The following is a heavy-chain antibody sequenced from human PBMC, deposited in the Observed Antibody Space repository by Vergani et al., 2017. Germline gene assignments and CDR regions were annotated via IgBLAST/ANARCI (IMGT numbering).Heavy chain of an antibody. Sequence: QVQLQQWGAGLLKPSETLSLTCTVSGGSISSSSYYWGWIRQPPGKGLEWIGEINHSGSTNYNPSLKSRVTISVDTSKNQFSLKLSSVTAADTAVYYCARARYSSSWYVTSDYYYMDVWGKGTTVTVSS. CDR1: GGSISSSSYY. D-gene: IGHD6-13*01. J-gene: IGHJ6*03. CDR2: INHSGST. V-gene: IGHV4-39*07. CDR3: ARARYSSSWYVTSDYYYMDV.